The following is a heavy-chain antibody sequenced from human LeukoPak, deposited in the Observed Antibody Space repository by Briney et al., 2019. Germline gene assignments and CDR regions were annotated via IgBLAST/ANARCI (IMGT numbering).Heavy chain of an antibody. V-gene: IGHV3-7*01. J-gene: IGHJ4*02. CDR2: IKYDGIDK. CDR1: GFIFTDYW. CDR3: ARDQ. Sequence: GGSLRLSCAASGFIFTDYWMNWVRQAPGKGLEWVAMIKYDGIDKKYLDSVKGRFTISRDNAKNSLYLQMNSLRAEDTAVYYCARDQWGQGTLVTVSS.